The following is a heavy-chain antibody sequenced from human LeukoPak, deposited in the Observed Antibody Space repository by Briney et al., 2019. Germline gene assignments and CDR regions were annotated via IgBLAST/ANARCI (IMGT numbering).Heavy chain of an antibody. CDR1: GGSVSSSFYY. D-gene: IGHD2-15*01. J-gene: IGHJ4*02. CDR3: ARYGCSGGSCYLHFDY. CDR2: IYYSGST. V-gene: IGHV4-39*01. Sequence: SETLSLTCTVSGGSVSSSFYYWGWIRQPPGKGLEWIGSIYYSGSTYYNPSLKSRVTISVDTSKNQFSLKLSSVTAADTAVYYCARYGCSGGSCYLHFDYWGQGTLVTVSS.